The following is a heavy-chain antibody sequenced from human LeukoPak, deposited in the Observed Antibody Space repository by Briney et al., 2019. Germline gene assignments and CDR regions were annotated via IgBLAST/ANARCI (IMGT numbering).Heavy chain of an antibody. V-gene: IGHV1-18*01. Sequence: ASVKVSCKASGGTFSSYAISWVRQAPGQGLEWMGWISAYNGNTNYAQKLQGRVTMTTDTSTSTAYMELRSLRSDDTAVYYCAREFNFAVGAPRDYWGQGTLVTVSS. CDR3: AREFNFAVGAPRDY. CDR2: ISAYNGNT. CDR1: GGTFSSYA. J-gene: IGHJ4*02. D-gene: IGHD1-26*01.